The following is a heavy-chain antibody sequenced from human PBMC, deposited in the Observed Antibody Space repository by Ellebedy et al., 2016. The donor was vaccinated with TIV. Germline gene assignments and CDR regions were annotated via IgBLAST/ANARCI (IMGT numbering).Heavy chain of an antibody. CDR3: ARDEGHEGLPLGVDY. V-gene: IGHV1-46*01. CDR2: INPSGGST. CDR1: GYTFTSYY. J-gene: IGHJ4*02. D-gene: IGHD3-10*01. Sequence: AASVKVSCKASGYTFTSYYMHWVRQAPGQGLEWMGIINPSGGSTSYAQKFQGRVTMTRDTSTSTVYMELSSLRSEDTAVYYCARDEGHEGLPLGVDYWGQGTLVTVSS.